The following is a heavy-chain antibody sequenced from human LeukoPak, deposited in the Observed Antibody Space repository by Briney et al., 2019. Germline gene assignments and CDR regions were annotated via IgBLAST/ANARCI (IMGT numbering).Heavy chain of an antibody. CDR2: IYHSGST. CDR1: GYSISSGYY. Sequence: SEALSLTCTVSGYSISSGYYWGWIRQPPGKGLEWIGSIYHSGSTYYNPSLKSRVTISVETSKNQFSLKLSSVTAADTAVYYCARGGQSIAARGAFDYWGQGTLVTVSS. CDR3: ARGGQSIAARGAFDY. V-gene: IGHV4-38-2*02. J-gene: IGHJ4*02. D-gene: IGHD6-6*01.